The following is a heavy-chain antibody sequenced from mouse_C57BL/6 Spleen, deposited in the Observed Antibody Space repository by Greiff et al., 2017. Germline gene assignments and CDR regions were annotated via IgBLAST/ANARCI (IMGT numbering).Heavy chain of an antibody. D-gene: IGHD4-1*01. CDR3: AKHSNWDEDYYAMDY. CDR1: GFSLTSYG. CDR2: IWGGGST. V-gene: IGHV2-9*01. Sequence: LQESGPGLVAPSQSLSITCTVSGFSLTSYGVDLVRQPPGKGLEWLGVIWGGGSTNYNSALMSRLSISKDTSKSQVVLKMNSLQTDDTAMDYCAKHSNWDEDYYAMDYWGQGTSVTVSS. J-gene: IGHJ4*01.